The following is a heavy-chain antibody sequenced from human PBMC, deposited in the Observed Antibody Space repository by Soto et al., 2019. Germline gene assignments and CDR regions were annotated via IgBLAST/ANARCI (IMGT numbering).Heavy chain of an antibody. J-gene: IGHJ6*03. CDR3: AREVRGTGYYYYYMDV. CDR1: GFTVSSNY. D-gene: IGHD3-10*01. V-gene: IGHV3-53*04. Sequence: EVQLVESGGGLVQPGGSLRLSCAASGFTVSSNYMSWVRQAPGKGLEGVSVIYSGGSTYYADSVKGRFTISRHNSKNTLYLQMNSLRAEDTAVYYCAREVRGTGYYYYYMDVWGKGTTVTVSS. CDR2: IYSGGST.